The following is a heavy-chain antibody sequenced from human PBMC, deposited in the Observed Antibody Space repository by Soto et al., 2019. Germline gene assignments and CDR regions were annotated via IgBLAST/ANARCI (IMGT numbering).Heavy chain of an antibody. CDR2: VSKSDYT. D-gene: IGHD2-2*01. CDR1: GFYFNNYG. CDR3: AREDSIIIPTVSDF. V-gene: IGHV3-21*01. J-gene: IGHJ4*02. Sequence: GGSLRLSCAVSGFYFNNYGINWVRQAPGKGLEWVSSVSKSDYTYYSDSVKGRFTISRDNAKNSVSLQMNSLRAEDTAVYYCAREDSIIIPTVSDFWGQGTLVTVSS.